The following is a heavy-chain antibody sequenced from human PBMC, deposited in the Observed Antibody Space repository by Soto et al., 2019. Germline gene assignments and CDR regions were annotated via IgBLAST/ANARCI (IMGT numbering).Heavy chain of an antibody. CDR2: ISYDGSNK. J-gene: IGHJ4*02. Sequence: GESXGLAGAACVFTFRIYCMHLFRHAPGKGLEWVAVISYDGSNKYYADSVKGRFTISRDNSKNTLYLQMNSLRAEDTAVYYCAKGFFTMLVVLVVEYCGPRTLLTVYS. D-gene: IGHD3-22*01. CDR1: VFTFRIYC. CDR3: AKGFFTMLVVLVVEY. V-gene: IGHV3-30*18.